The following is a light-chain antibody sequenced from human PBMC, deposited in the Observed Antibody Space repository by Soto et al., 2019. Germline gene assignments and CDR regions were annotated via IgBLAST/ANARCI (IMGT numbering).Light chain of an antibody. V-gene: IGKV3-11*01. CDR2: DAS. J-gene: IGKJ1*01. CDR1: QSVSNNY. CDR3: QQRSNWRGT. Sequence: EIVLTQSPGTLSLSPGERATLSCRASQSVSNNYLAWYQQKPGQAPRLLIYDASNRATGIPARFSGSGSGTDFTLTISSLEPEDFAVYYCQQRSNWRGTFGQGTKVDI.